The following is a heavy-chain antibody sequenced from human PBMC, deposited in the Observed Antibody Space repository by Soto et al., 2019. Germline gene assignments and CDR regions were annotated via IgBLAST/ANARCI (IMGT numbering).Heavy chain of an antibody. Sequence: VGSLRLSCAASGFTFSSYGMHWVRQAPGKGLEWVAVISYDGSNKYYADSVKGRFTISRDNSKNTLYLQMNSLRAEDTAVYYCAKAGIAVQYYYYYYGMDVRGQGTTVTVSS. CDR1: GFTFSSYG. J-gene: IGHJ6*02. CDR3: AKAGIAVQYYYYYYGMDV. V-gene: IGHV3-30*18. CDR2: ISYDGSNK. D-gene: IGHD6-19*01.